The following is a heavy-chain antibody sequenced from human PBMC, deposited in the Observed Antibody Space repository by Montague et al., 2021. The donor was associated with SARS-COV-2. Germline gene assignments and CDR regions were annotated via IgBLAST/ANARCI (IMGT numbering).Heavy chain of an antibody. CDR2: IYYSGST. Sequence: SETLSLTCTVSGGSISSYYWSWIRQPPGKGLEWIGYIYYSGSTNHNPSLKSRVTISVDTSKNQFSLKLSSVTAADTAVYYCARHLEVDDYVWGSSVHYYYYGMDVWGQGTTVTVSS. CDR1: GGSISSYY. D-gene: IGHD3-16*01. CDR3: ARHLEVDDYVWGSSVHYYYYGMDV. V-gene: IGHV4-59*08. J-gene: IGHJ6*02.